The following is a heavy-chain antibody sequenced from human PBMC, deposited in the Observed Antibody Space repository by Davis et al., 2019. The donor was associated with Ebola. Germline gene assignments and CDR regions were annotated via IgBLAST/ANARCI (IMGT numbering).Heavy chain of an antibody. CDR1: GGSFGAYY. CDR3: ARHSLGAVDY. D-gene: IGHD3-10*01. CDR2: INHSGST. J-gene: IGHJ4*02. V-gene: IGHV4-34*01. Sequence: MPGGPLRPSFAVLGGSFGAYYWRWNRQPPGKGLEWIGEINHSGSTNYNPSLKSRVTISVDTSKNQFSLKLSSVTAADTAVYYCARHSLGAVDYWGQGTLVTVSS.